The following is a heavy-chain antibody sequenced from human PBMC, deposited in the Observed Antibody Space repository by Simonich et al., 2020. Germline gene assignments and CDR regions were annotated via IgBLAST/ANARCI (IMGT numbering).Heavy chain of an antibody. CDR3: ARVRFEAFDI. CDR1: GYTFTGYY. V-gene: IGHV1-2*02. CDR2: INTNSGGT. J-gene: IGHJ3*02. Sequence: QVQLVQSGAEVKKPGASVKVSCKASGYTFTGYYMHWVRQAPGQGLAWMGWINTNSGGTNYAQKFQGRVTMTRDTSISTAYMELSRLRSDDTAVYYCARVRFEAFDIWGQGTMVTVSS.